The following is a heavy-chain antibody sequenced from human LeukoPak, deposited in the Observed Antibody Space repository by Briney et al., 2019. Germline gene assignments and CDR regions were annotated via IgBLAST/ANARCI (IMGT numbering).Heavy chain of an antibody. J-gene: IGHJ4*02. V-gene: IGHV4-34*01. CDR3: ARGLDYSLGY. D-gene: IGHD4-4*01. CDR1: GGSFSGYY. CDR2: INHSGST. Sequence: SETLSLTCAVYGGSFSGYYWSWIRQPPGKGLEWIGEINHSGSTNYNPSLKSRVTISVDTSKDQFSLKPSSVTAADTAVYYCARGLDYSLGYWGQGTLVTVSS.